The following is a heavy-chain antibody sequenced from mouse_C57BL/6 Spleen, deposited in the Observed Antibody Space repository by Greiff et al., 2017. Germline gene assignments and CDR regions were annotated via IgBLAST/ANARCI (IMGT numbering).Heavy chain of an antibody. V-gene: IGHV1-80*01. CDR1: GYAFSSYW. Sequence: QVQLKESGAELVKPGASVKISCKASGYAFSSYWMNWVKQGPGKGLEWIGQIYPGDGDTNYNGKFKGKATLTADKSSSPAYMQLSSLTAEDSAVYFCSRSARVAWFAYWGQGTLVTVSA. CDR3: SRSARVAWFAY. CDR2: IYPGDGDT. D-gene: IGHD3-1*01. J-gene: IGHJ3*01.